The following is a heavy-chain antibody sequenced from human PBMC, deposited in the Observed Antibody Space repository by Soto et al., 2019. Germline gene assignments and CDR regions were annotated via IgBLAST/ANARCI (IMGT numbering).Heavy chain of an antibody. V-gene: IGHV5-51*01. Sequence: PGESLKISCNGSGYTFMSYWIGWVRQMPGKGLEWMGIIYPGDSDTKYSPSFQGHVTLSADKSINTVYLHWNSLKASDTAIYYCARHGWQPGIDYWGQGTLVTVSS. CDR2: IYPGDSDT. CDR3: ARHGWQPGIDY. D-gene: IGHD3-10*01. CDR1: GYTFMSYW. J-gene: IGHJ4*02.